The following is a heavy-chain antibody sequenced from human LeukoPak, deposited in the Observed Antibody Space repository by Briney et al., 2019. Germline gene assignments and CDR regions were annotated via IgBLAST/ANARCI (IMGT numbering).Heavy chain of an antibody. D-gene: IGHD4-17*01. CDR2: IYYSGST. CDR3: ARVGFGDYLLDS. V-gene: IGHV4-31*03. Sequence: SQTLSLTCTVSGGSINSGGYYWSWIRQHPGKGLEWIGYIYYSGSTYYNPSLKSRVTISVDTSKNQFSLKLNSVTAADTAVYYCARVGFGDYLLDSWGQGTLVTVSS. CDR1: GGSINSGGYY. J-gene: IGHJ4*02.